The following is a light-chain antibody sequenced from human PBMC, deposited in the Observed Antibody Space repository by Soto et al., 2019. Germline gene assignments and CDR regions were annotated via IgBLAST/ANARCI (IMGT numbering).Light chain of an antibody. V-gene: IGKV4-1*01. CDR1: QNLLFSSNNKNY. CDR3: QQYFSSPPYT. Sequence: DIVLTQSPDSLTVSVGERATINCKSSQNLLFSSNNKNYLAWYQQKPGQPPKLLIYWASTRESGVPDRFSGSGSGTYFTLTITSLQAEDGAVYYCQQYFSSPPYTFGQGTKLEIK. CDR2: WAS. J-gene: IGKJ2*01.